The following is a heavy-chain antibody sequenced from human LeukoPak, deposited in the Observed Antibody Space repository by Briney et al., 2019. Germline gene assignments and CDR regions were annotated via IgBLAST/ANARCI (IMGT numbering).Heavy chain of an antibody. Sequence: GGSLRLSCAASGFTVSSNYMSWVRQAPGKGLERVSAIYSGGSTYYADSVKGRFTISRDNFKNTLYLQMNSLRAEDTAVYYCARDLAGNFDYWGQGTLVSVSS. V-gene: IGHV3-66*01. CDR3: ARDLAGNFDY. CDR1: GFTVSSNY. CDR2: IYSGGST. D-gene: IGHD6-19*01. J-gene: IGHJ4*02.